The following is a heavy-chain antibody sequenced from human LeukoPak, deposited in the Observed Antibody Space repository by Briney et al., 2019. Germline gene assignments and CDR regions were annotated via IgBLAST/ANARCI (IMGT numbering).Heavy chain of an antibody. V-gene: IGHV3-21*01. CDR2: ISSTSSYV. Sequence: GGSLRLSCAASGFTFSSYSMNWVRQAPGKGPEWVSSISSTSSYVYYADSVRGRFTISRDNAKNSLYLQMDSLRAEDTAVYYCARPDYDFWSGSPGGNYMDVWGKGTTVTVSS. CDR3: ARPDYDFWSGSPGGNYMDV. D-gene: IGHD3-3*01. CDR1: GFTFSSYS. J-gene: IGHJ6*03.